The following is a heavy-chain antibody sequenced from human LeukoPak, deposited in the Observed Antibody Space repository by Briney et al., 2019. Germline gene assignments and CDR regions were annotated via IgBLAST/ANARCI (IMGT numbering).Heavy chain of an antibody. D-gene: IGHD3-16*02. CDR1: GFTFSDYH. Sequence: GGSLRLSCVVSGFTFSDYHMSWVRQAPGKGLEWVSAISGSGGRTYYADSVKGRFTISRDKSKNTLYLQMNSLRAEDTAVYYCAKGVPQWGTYHPFDYWGQGTLVTVSS. CDR2: ISGSGGRT. J-gene: IGHJ4*02. V-gene: IGHV3-23*01. CDR3: AKGVPQWGTYHPFDY.